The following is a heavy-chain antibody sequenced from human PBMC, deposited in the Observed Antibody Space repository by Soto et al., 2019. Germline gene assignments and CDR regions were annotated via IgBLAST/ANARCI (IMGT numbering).Heavy chain of an antibody. J-gene: IGHJ4*02. Sequence: ETLSLTCTVSGGSISNSDYFWAWMRQPPGKGLEWVGTISHTGSPRYNPSLKSRVTISVDTSKNQFSLRLPSVTAADTAVFYCASQLESTTYFDYWGRGTLVTVSS. V-gene: IGHV4-39*01. CDR3: ASQLESTTYFDY. D-gene: IGHD1-1*01. CDR1: GGSISNSDYF. CDR2: ISHTGSP.